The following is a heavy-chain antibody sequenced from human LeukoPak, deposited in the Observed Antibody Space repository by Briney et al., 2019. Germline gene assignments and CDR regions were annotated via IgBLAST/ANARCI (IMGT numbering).Heavy chain of an antibody. CDR2: INHSGST. J-gene: IGHJ4*02. V-gene: IGHV4-34*01. Sequence: SETLSLTCAVYGGSFSGYYWSWIRQPPGKGLEWIGEINHSGSTNYNPSLKSRVTISVDTSKNQFSLKLSSVTAAETAVYYCARAFSSSTVGGRFFDYWGQGTLVTVSS. CDR3: ARAFSSSTVGGRFFDY. CDR1: GGSFSGYY. D-gene: IGHD6-13*01.